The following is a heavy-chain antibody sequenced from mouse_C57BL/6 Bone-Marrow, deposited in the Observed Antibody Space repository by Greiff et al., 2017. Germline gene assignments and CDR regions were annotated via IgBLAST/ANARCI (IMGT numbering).Heavy chain of an antibody. CDR3: ARGGWLLPCWYFDF. V-gene: IGHV5-17*01. CDR1: GFTFSDYG. CDR2: ISSGSSTI. Sequence: DVKLQESGGGLVKPGGSLKLSCAASGFTFSDYGMHWVRQAPEKGLEWVAYISSGSSTIYYADTVKGRFTISRDNAKNTLFLQMTSLRSEDTAMYYCARGGWLLPCWYFDFWGTGTTVTVSS. J-gene: IGHJ1*03. D-gene: IGHD2-3*01.